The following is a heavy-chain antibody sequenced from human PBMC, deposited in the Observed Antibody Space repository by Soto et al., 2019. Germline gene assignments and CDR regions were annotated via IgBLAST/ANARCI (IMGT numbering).Heavy chain of an antibody. D-gene: IGHD6-13*01. J-gene: IGHJ4*02. Sequence: SSETLSLTCTVSGGSISSYYWSWIRQPPGKGLEWIGYIYYSGSTNYNPSLKSRVTISVDTSKNQFSLKLSSVTAADTAVYYCAGSIAAAARCLGYWGQGTLVTVSS. V-gene: IGHV4-59*01. CDR2: IYYSGST. CDR1: GGSISSYY. CDR3: AGSIAAAARCLGY.